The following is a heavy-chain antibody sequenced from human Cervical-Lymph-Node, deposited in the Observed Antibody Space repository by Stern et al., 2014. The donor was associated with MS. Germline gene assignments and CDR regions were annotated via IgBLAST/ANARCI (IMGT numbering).Heavy chain of an antibody. Sequence: MQLVESGAEVKKPGSSVKVSCKASGGTFSDYAISWIRQAPGQGLAWVGGIIPFFGTTNYAQKFQGRVTLTADAATSTAHMELSSLRSDDTAIYYCARGGNPDWYFDLWGRGTLITVSS. J-gene: IGHJ2*01. D-gene: IGHD2/OR15-2a*01. CDR3: ARGGNPDWYFDL. V-gene: IGHV1-69*01. CDR1: GGTFSDYA. CDR2: IIPFFGTT.